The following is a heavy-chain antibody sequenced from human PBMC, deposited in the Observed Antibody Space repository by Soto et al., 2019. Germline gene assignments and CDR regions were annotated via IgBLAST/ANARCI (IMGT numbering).Heavy chain of an antibody. Sequence: GGSLRLSCAASGFTFISDSMNWVLQAPGKGLEWVSSISSSSSYIYYADSVKGRFTISRDNAKNSLYLQMNSLRAEDTAVYYCARVGVVELSRTRPGVPDYWGQGSLVTVSS. CDR2: ISSSSSYI. V-gene: IGHV3-21*01. CDR3: ARVGVVELSRTRPGVPDY. CDR1: GFTFISDS. D-gene: IGHD3-16*02. J-gene: IGHJ4*02.